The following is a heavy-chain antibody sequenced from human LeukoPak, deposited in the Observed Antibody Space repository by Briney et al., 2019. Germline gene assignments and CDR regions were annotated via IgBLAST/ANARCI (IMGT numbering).Heavy chain of an antibody. Sequence: PGGSLRLSCAASGFTFNSYSMNWVRQAPGKGLEWVSSISSSSNYIYYADSVKGRFTISRDNAKNSLYLQMNSLRAEDTAVYYCASRGIVGRYNYGWDYWGQGTLVTVSS. CDR3: ASRGIVGRYNYGWDY. J-gene: IGHJ4*02. CDR1: GFTFNSYS. V-gene: IGHV3-21*01. D-gene: IGHD5-18*01. CDR2: ISSSSNYI.